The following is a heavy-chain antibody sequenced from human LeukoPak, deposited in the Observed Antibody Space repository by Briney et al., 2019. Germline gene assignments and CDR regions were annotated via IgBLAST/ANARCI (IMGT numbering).Heavy chain of an antibody. J-gene: IGHJ4*02. V-gene: IGHV3-7*01. CDR3: VTSWVRQQRDF. D-gene: IGHD3-10*01. CDR2: IEPDGSGK. CDR1: GFSFRDYW. Sequence: GGSLRLSCAASGFSFRDYWMSWVRQAPGKGLEWVADIEPDGSGKTYVDSVKGRFTISRDNAQQSLCLQMDTLTAEDTAVYYCVTSWVRQQRDFWGQGTLVTVSS.